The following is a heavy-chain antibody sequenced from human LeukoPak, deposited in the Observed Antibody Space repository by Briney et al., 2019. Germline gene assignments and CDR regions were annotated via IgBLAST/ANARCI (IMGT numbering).Heavy chain of an antibody. D-gene: IGHD3-22*01. CDR2: ISGSGGST. CDR1: GFTFSSYA. J-gene: IGHJ4*02. CDR3: AKVTNYVSSGSDY. V-gene: IGHV3-23*01. Sequence: GGSLRLSCAASGFTFSSYAMSWVRHAPGKGLEWVSAISGSGGSTYYVDSVKGRFTISRDNSKNTLYLQMNSLRAEDTAVYYCAKVTNYVSSGSDYWGQGTLVTVSS.